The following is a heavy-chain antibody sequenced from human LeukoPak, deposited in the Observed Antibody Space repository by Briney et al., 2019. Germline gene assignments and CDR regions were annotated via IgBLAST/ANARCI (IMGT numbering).Heavy chain of an antibody. Sequence: GGSLRLSCAASGFTFSSYSMNWVRQAPGKGLEWVSSISSSSSYIYYADSVKGRFTISRDNAKNSLYLQMNSLRAEDTAVYYCAGSHIAVAGRFDYWGQGTLVTVSS. CDR1: GFTFSSYS. CDR2: ISSSSSYI. J-gene: IGHJ4*02. V-gene: IGHV3-21*01. D-gene: IGHD6-19*01. CDR3: AGSHIAVAGRFDY.